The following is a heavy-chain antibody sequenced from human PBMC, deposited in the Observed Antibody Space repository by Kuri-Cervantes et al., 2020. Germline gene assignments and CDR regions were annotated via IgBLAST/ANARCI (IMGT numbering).Heavy chain of an antibody. CDR3: ARSLGGASYYAY. D-gene: IGHD3-10*01. Sequence: SETLSLTCAVYGGSFSGYYWSWIRQPPGKGLEWIGEINHSGSTNYNPSLKSRVTISVDTSKNQFPLKLSSVTAADTAVYYCARSLGGASYYAYWGQGTLVTVSS. CDR1: GGSFSGYY. CDR2: INHSGST. V-gene: IGHV4-34*01. J-gene: IGHJ4*02.